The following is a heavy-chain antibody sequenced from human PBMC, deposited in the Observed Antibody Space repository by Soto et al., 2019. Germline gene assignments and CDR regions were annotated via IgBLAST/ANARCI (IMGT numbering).Heavy chain of an antibody. Sequence: GGSLRLSCAASEFTFSNYGMHWVRQAPGKGLEWVAVISYDGYSKYYAESVNGRFTISRDNSKNTLYLQMNSLRAEDTAVYYCAKGRYHHDSSGSWFDPWGQGT. J-gene: IGHJ5*02. CDR1: EFTFSNYG. D-gene: IGHD3-22*01. CDR2: ISYDGYSK. V-gene: IGHV3-30*18. CDR3: AKGRYHHDSSGSWFDP.